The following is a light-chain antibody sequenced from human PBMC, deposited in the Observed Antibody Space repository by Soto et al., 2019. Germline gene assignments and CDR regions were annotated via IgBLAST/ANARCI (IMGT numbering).Light chain of an antibody. CDR1: QSISPW. J-gene: IGKJ2*01. Sequence: DIQMTQSPSTLSASVGDRVTITCRASQSISPWLAWYQQKPGKAPKILIYKASSLEIGVPSRFSGSASGTEFTLTISSLQPDDFATYDCQQYKTYSRTFGQGTKLEIK. V-gene: IGKV1-5*03. CDR2: KAS. CDR3: QQYKTYSRT.